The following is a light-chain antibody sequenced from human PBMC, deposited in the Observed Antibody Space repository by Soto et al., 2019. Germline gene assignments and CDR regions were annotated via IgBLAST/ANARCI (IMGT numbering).Light chain of an antibody. CDR1: SSDIGAYIY. CDR3: SSYAGSNNFV. CDR2: EVS. V-gene: IGLV2-8*01. Sequence: QSAPTQPPSASGSPGQSVTISCTGTSSDIGAYIYVSWYQQHPGKAPKLMISEVSRRPSGVPERFSGSKSGNTASLTVSGLQADDEAHYYCSSYAGSNNFVFGTGTKLTVL. J-gene: IGLJ1*01.